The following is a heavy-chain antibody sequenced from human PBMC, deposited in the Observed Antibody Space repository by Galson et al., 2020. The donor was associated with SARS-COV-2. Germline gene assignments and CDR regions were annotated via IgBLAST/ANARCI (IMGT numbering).Heavy chain of an antibody. Sequence: GESLKISCAASGFTFSDHYMDWVRQAPGKGLEWVGRTRNKANSYTTEYAASVKGRFTISRDDSKNSLYLQMNSLKTEDTAVYYCTRSSGYFDAFDIWGQGTMVTVSS. J-gene: IGHJ3*02. D-gene: IGHD3-22*01. V-gene: IGHV3-72*01. CDR1: GFTFSDHY. CDR2: TRNKANSYTT. CDR3: TRSSGYFDAFDI.